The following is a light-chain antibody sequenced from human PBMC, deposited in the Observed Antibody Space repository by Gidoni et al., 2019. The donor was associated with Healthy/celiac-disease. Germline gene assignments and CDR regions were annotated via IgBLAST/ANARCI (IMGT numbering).Light chain of an antibody. CDR3: QSYDSSLSGV. Sequence: QSVLTQPPSVSEAPGQRVTISCTGSSSNIGAGYDVHWYQQLPGTAPKLLIYGNSNRPSGVPDRFSGSKSGTSASLAITGLQAEDEADYYCQSYDSSLSGVFGTGTKVTVL. CDR2: GNS. J-gene: IGLJ1*01. V-gene: IGLV1-40*01. CDR1: SSNIGAGYD.